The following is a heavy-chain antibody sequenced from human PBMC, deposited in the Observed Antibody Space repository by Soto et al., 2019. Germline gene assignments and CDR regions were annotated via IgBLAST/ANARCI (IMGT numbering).Heavy chain of an antibody. V-gene: IGHV1-18*01. CDR2: ISAYNGNT. D-gene: IGHD3-3*01. Sequence: ASLAVSWQASDYTFRSYRISRVRQAPGQGLDGMGWISAYNGNTNYAQKLQGRVTMTTDTSTSTAYMELRSLRSDDTAVYYCARQNEDYDFWRGDNYYGMDVWGQATTVTVSS. CDR3: ARQNEDYDFWRGDNYYGMDV. J-gene: IGHJ6*02. CDR1: DYTFRSYR.